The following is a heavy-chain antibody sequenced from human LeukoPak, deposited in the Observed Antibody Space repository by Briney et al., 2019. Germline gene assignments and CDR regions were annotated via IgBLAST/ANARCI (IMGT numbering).Heavy chain of an antibody. V-gene: IGHV4-38-2*02. CDR2: IYHSGST. CDR1: GYSISSGYY. J-gene: IGHJ3*02. CDR3: AREGSSSWCKGSDAFDI. D-gene: IGHD6-13*01. Sequence: SETLSLTCTVSGYSISSGYYWGWIRQPPGKGLEWIGSIYHSGSTYYNPSLKSRVTISVDTSKNQFSLKLSSVTAADTAVYYCAREGSSSWCKGSDAFDIWGQGTMVTVSS.